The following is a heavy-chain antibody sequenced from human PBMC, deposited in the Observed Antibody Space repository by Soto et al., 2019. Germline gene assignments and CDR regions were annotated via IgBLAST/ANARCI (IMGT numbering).Heavy chain of an antibody. D-gene: IGHD2-21*01. CDR2: ITSSGNYI. CDR1: GFTFSSYS. Sequence: EVQLVESGGGLVKPGGSLRLSCAASGFTFSSYSMNWVRQAPGKGLEWVSSITSSGNYIYYADSVKGRFTISRDNAKDSLYLQMNSLRGEDTAVYYCPREVWSYPQGAPDYWGQGTLVTVSS. V-gene: IGHV3-21*01. CDR3: PREVWSYPQGAPDY. J-gene: IGHJ4*02.